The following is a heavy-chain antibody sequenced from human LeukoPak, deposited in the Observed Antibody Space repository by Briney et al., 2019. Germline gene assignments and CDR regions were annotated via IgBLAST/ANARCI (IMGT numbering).Heavy chain of an antibody. CDR1: GYTFTSYG. Sequence: GASVKVSCKASGYTFTSYGISWVRQAPGQGLEWMGWISGYNGNTYYAQKFQGRVTMTTDTSTSTAYMELRSLRSDDTAVYYCTRDLQRRSSGWLTAVAGDYWGQGTLVTVSS. D-gene: IGHD6-19*01. CDR2: ISGYNGNT. J-gene: IGHJ4*02. CDR3: TRDLQRRSSGWLTAVAGDY. V-gene: IGHV1-18*01.